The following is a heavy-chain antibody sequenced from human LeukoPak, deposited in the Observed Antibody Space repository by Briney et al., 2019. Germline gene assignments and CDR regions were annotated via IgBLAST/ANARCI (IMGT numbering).Heavy chain of an antibody. Sequence: SGPTLVNPTQTLTLTCTFSGFSLSTSGVGVGWIRQPPGKALEWLAVIYWDDDNRYSPSLRNRLTITKDTSKNQVVLKMTNMDPVDTATYYCAHRRYTAGYNWFDPWGQGSLVSVHS. CDR1: GFSLSTSGVG. J-gene: IGHJ5*02. D-gene: IGHD5-18*01. V-gene: IGHV2-5*02. CDR3: AHRRYTAGYNWFDP. CDR2: IYWDDDN.